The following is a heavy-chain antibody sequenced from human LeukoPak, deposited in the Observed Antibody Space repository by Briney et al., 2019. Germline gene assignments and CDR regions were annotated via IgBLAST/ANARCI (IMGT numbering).Heavy chain of an antibody. V-gene: IGHV4-59*01. D-gene: IGHD5-12*01. J-gene: IGHJ4*02. Sequence: SETLSLTCTVSGGSISFYYWSGIRQPPGKGLEWVEYIYYSGSTNYNPSLKSRVTISVDTSKKQFSLKLRSVTAADTAVYYCARVSGYDWESFYDYWGQGTLVTVSS. CDR2: IYYSGST. CDR3: ARVSGYDWESFYDY. CDR1: GGSISFYY.